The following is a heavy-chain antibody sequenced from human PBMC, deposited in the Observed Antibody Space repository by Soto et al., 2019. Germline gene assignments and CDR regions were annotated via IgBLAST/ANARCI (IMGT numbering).Heavy chain of an antibody. CDR2: ISSAGDSS. CDR1: GFTFSSHE. Sequence: EVQLVESGGGLAQPGGSVRLSCAASGFTFSSHEMNWVRQAPGKTLEWVSYISSAGDSSYYADSVKSRFTISRDNAKNSLYLQMNSLRVEDTAVYYCARVYCSTTTCHVQAFDSWGQGTLVTVSS. D-gene: IGHD2-2*01. J-gene: IGHJ4*02. V-gene: IGHV3-48*03. CDR3: ARVYCSTTTCHVQAFDS.